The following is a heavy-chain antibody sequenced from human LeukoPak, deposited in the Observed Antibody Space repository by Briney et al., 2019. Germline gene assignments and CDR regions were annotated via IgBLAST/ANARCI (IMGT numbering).Heavy chain of an antibody. V-gene: IGHV1-69*05. J-gene: IGHJ4*02. CDR1: GGTFSSYA. D-gene: IGHD4-17*01. Sequence: SVKVSCKASGGTFSSYAISWVRQAPGQGLEWMGRIIPIFGTANYAQKFQGRVTITTDESTSTAYMELSSLRSEDTAVYYCARDGVYGDYETRFDYWGQGTLVTVSS. CDR3: ARDGVYGDYETRFDY. CDR2: IIPIFGTA.